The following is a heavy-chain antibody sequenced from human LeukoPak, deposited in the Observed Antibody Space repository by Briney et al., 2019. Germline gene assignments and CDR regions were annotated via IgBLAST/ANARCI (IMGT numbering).Heavy chain of an antibody. V-gene: IGHV3-30*14. D-gene: IGHD3-16*01. J-gene: IGHJ4*02. Sequence: GRSLRLSCAASGFTFSSYAMHWVRQAPGKGLEWVAVISYDGSNKYYAVSVKGRFTISRDNSKNTLYLQMNSLRADDTAVYYCARGPTWARFDSWGQGTLVTVSS. CDR1: GFTFSSYA. CDR2: ISYDGSNK. CDR3: ARGPTWARFDS.